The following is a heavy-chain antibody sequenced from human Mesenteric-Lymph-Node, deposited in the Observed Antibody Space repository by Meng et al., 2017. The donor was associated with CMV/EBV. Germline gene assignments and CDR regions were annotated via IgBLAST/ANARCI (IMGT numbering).Heavy chain of an antibody. V-gene: IGHV4-30-4*08. CDR2: TDYRGGT. D-gene: IGHD6-13*01. J-gene: IGHJ5*01. CDR3: ASRSAAAGNWFDS. CDR1: RGSISSGNFY. Sequence: GSRGSISSGNFYFNWIRQRPGKGLEWIGFTDYRGGTYYTPSLNSRVTISVDASKNQFSLNLTSVTAADTAVYYCASRSAAAGNWFDSWGQGTLVTVSS.